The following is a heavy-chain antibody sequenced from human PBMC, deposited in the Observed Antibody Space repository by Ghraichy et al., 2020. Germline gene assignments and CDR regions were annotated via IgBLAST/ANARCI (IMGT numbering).Heavy chain of an antibody. D-gene: IGHD4-11*01. CDR2: MNPDSGNT. CDR3: ARPLTTYYYYYYGMDV. Sequence: ASVKVSCKASGYTFTSYDINWVRQATGQGLEWMGWMNPDSGNTGYAQKFQGRVTMTRNTSISTAYMELSSLRSEDTAVYYCARPLTTYYYYYYGMDVWGQGTTVTVSS. J-gene: IGHJ6*02. V-gene: IGHV1-8*01. CDR1: GYTFTSYD.